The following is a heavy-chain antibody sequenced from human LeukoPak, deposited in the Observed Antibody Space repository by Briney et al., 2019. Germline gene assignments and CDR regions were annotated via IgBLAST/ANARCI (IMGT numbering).Heavy chain of an antibody. V-gene: IGHV3-74*01. CDR1: GFTITNYW. CDR3: ARVYYASWSGQPLSQHWLDP. CDR2: INSDGSRP. D-gene: IGHD3-3*01. Sequence: GGSLRLSCAASGFTITNYWKHWVRQAPGKGLVWVSRINSDGSRPSYADSVKGRFTISRDNAKNTLYLQMNSLRAEDTAIYYCARVYYASWSGQPLSQHWLDPWGQGTLVTVSS. J-gene: IGHJ5*02.